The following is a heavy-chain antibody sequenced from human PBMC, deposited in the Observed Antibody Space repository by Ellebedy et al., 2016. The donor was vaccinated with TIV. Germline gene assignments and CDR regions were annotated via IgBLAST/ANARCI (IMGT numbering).Heavy chain of an antibody. D-gene: IGHD4-11*01. J-gene: IGHJ4*02. V-gene: IGHV3-33*04. Sequence: PGGSLRLSCEASGFIFSTYGMHWVRQAPGKGLAWVSFIWYDGGNKYYADSVKGRFTISRDNAKSTLYLQMNSVRVEDTAVYYCARVSATVITHWGQGTLVTVSS. CDR2: IWYDGGNK. CDR1: GFIFSTYG. CDR3: ARVSATVITH.